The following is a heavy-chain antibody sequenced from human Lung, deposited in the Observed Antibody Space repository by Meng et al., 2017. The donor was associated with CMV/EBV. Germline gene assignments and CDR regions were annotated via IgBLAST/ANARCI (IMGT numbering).Heavy chain of an antibody. D-gene: IGHD4-23*01. Sequence: SETLSLTCAVYGGSFSGYYWSWIRQPPGKGLEWIGEINHSGSTNYNPSLKSRVTISVDTSKNQFSLKLSSVTAADTAVYYCASDYGGNSALYLGQGTLVTVSS. CDR3: ASDYGGNSALY. CDR1: GGSFSGYY. V-gene: IGHV4-34*01. CDR2: INHSGST. J-gene: IGHJ4*02.